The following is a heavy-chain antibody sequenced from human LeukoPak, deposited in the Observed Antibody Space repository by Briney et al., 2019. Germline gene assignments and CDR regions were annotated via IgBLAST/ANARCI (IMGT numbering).Heavy chain of an antibody. CDR3: SEPVSVVLAATADWSPP. Sequence: PGRSLRLSCATSGFTFSTYGMHWVRQAPGKGLEWVAVIWYDGSNKYYADSVRGRFTISRDNSKNTLYLQVNTLRADDTATYYCSEPVSVVLAATADWSPPWGQGTLVVVSS. J-gene: IGHJ5*02. V-gene: IGHV3-33*06. D-gene: IGHD6-13*01. CDR2: IWYDGSNK. CDR1: GFTFSTYG.